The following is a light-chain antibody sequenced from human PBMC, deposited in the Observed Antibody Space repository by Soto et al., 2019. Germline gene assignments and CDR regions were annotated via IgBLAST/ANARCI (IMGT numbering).Light chain of an antibody. J-gene: IGKJ4*01. CDR3: QHYNTWPLT. V-gene: IGKV3-15*01. CDR1: QSVSNN. Sequence: EIVMTQSPATLSVSPGERATLSCRASQSVSNNLAWYQQKRGQAPRLLFYGASTRATGIPARFSGSGSGTEFTLTISSLQSEDFAVYSCQHYNTWPLTFGGGTKVEIK. CDR2: GAS.